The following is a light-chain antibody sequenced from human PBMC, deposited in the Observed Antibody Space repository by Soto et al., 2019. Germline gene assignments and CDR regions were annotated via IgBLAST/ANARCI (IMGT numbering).Light chain of an antibody. Sequence: QSALTQPASVSGSLGQSITISCTGTSSDIGGYNYVSWYQQHPGKATKVMIFEVSKRPSGVSNRFSGSKSGNIASLTISGLPAEDEGDYYCSSFTSTSTVLLGGGTKLTVL. J-gene: IGLJ2*01. CDR1: SSDIGGYNY. CDR2: EVS. CDR3: SSFTSTSTVL. V-gene: IGLV2-14*01.